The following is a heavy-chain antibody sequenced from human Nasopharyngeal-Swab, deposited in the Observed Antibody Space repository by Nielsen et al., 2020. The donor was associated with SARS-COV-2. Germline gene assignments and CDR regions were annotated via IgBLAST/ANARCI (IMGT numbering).Heavy chain of an antibody. V-gene: IGHV3-43*02. CDR2: ISGDGGST. J-gene: IGHJ2*01. CDR1: GFTFDDYA. CDR3: ARDPLSSWQAIGNWYFDL. D-gene: IGHD6-13*01. Sequence: GGSLRLSCAASGFTFDDYAMHWVRQAPGNGLEWVSLISGDGGSTYYADSVKGRFTISRDNAKNSLYLQLNSLRAEDTAVYYCARDPLSSWQAIGNWYFDLWGRGTLVTVSS.